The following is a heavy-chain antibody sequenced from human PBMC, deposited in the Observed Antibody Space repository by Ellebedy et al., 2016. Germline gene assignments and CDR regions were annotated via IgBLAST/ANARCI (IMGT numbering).Heavy chain of an antibody. J-gene: IGHJ6*03. D-gene: IGHD6-13*01. CDR1: GFTFDDYA. V-gene: IGHV3-9*01. Sequence: GGSLRLXXAASGFTFDDYAMHWVRQAPGKGLEWVSGISWNSGSIGYADSVKGRFTISRDNAKNSLYLQMNSLRAEDTALYYYAKDQQLVPYYMDVWGKGTTVTVSS. CDR2: ISWNSGSI. CDR3: AKDQQLVPYYMDV.